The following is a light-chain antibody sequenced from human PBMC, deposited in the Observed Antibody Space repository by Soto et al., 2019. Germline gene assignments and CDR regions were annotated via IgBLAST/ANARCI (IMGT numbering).Light chain of an antibody. Sequence: QSALTQPASVSGSPGQSITISCTGTSSDVGGFNYVSWYQQHPGKAPKLLIFDVYSRPSGISNRFSGSKSGNTASLTISGLQAEDEADYYCSSYTTSSYYVFGAGTTAPS. CDR1: SSDVGGFNY. J-gene: IGLJ1*01. CDR3: SSYTTSSYYV. V-gene: IGLV2-14*01. CDR2: DVY.